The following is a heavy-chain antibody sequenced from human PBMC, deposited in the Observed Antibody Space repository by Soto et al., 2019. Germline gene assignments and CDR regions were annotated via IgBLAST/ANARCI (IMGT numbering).Heavy chain of an antibody. D-gene: IGHD3-22*01. CDR2: IYWNDDK. V-gene: IGHV2-5*01. CDR1: GFSLSTSGVG. J-gene: IGHJ4*02. Sequence: QITLKESGPTLVNPTQTLTLTCTFSGFSLSTSGVGVGWIRQPPGKALEWLALIYWNDDKRYSPSLKSRLTITKDTSKNQVVLTMTNMDPVDTATYYCAHSIYYYDSSGYYLSYWGQGTLVTVSS. CDR3: AHSIYYYDSSGYYLSY.